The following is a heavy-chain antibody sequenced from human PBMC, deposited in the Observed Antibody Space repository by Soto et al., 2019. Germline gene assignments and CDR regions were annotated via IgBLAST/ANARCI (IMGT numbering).Heavy chain of an antibody. D-gene: IGHD5-12*01. Sequence: PGGSLRLSCAASGFTFSSYGMHWVRQAPGKGLEWVAVISYDGSNKYYADSVKGRFTISRDNSKNTLYLQMNSLRAEDTAVYYCAKDEKPNIVATTPIRYWGQGTLVTVST. CDR2: ISYDGSNK. CDR1: GFTFSSYG. CDR3: AKDEKPNIVATTPIRY. V-gene: IGHV3-30*18. J-gene: IGHJ4*02.